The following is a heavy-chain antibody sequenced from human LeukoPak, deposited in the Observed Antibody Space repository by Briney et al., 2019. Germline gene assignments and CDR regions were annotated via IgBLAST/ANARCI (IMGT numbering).Heavy chain of an antibody. D-gene: IGHD3-10*01. J-gene: IGHJ3*02. CDR1: GGSISSGGYY. CDR3: ARERKSRAAFDI. Sequence: SQTLSLTCTVSGGSISSGGYYWSWIRQHPGKGLEWIGYIYYSGSTYYNPSLKSRVTVSEDTSKNQFSLKLSPVTAADTAVYYCARERKSRAAFDIWGQGTMVTVSS. V-gene: IGHV4-31*03. CDR2: IYYSGST.